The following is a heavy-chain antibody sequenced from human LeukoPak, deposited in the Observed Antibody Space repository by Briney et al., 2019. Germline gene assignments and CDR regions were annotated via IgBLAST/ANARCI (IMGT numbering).Heavy chain of an antibody. V-gene: IGHV3-21*01. J-gene: IGHJ4*02. CDR2: ISSSSYM. CDR3: ARGLISSGYSPYFGY. D-gene: IGHD3-22*01. Sequence: GGSLRLSCAASGLTFSSSSMNWVRQAPGKGLEWVSSISSSSYMYYTDSVKGRFTIFRDNAENSLYLQMNSLRIEDTAVYYCARGLISSGYSPYFGYWGQGTLVTVSS. CDR1: GLTFSSSS.